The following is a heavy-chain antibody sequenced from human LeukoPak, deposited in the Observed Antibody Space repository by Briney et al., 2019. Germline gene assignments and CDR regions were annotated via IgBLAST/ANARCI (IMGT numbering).Heavy chain of an antibody. D-gene: IGHD3-10*01. J-gene: IGHJ1*01. CDR2: IYHSGST. Sequence: SETLSLTCTVSGGSISSGGYYWGWIRQPPGKGLEWIGYIYHSGSTYYNPSLKSRVTISVDRSKNQFSLTLSSVTAADTAVYYCARDSGLLGYFQHWGQGTLVTVSS. CDR3: ARDSGLLGYFQH. CDR1: GGSISSGGYY. V-gene: IGHV4-30-2*01.